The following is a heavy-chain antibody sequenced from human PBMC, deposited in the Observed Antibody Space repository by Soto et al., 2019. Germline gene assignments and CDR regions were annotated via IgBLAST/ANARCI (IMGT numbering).Heavy chain of an antibody. J-gene: IGHJ4*02. V-gene: IGHV1-18*04. Sequence: ASVKVSCKASGYPFTTYGISWVRQAPGQGLEWMGWISTYNGDTEYPQSLQGRVTMTRDTSTATAYMELRSLRSDDTAVYYCARVMTTFGVISKGPDHWGQGTMVTVSS. CDR2: ISTYNGDT. CDR1: GYPFTTYG. CDR3: ARVMTTFGVISKGPDH. D-gene: IGHD3-3*01.